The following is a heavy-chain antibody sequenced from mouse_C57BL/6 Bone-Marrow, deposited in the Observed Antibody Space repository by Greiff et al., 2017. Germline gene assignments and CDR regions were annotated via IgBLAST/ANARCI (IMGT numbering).Heavy chain of an antibody. CDR3: ARVDTTVVDRYYFDY. CDR1: GYTFTSYW. D-gene: IGHD1-1*01. Sequence: VQLQQPGAELVMPGASVKLSCKASGYTFTSYWMHWVKQRPGQVLEWIGEIDPSDSYTNYNQKFKGKSTLTVDKSSNTAYMQLSSLTSEDSAVYYCARVDTTVVDRYYFDYWGQGTTLTVSS. V-gene: IGHV1-69*01. J-gene: IGHJ2*01. CDR2: IDPSDSYT.